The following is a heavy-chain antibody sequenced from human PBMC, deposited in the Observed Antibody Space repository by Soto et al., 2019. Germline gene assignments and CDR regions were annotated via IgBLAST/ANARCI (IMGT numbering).Heavy chain of an antibody. Sequence: QVQLQESGPGLVKASETLSLTCSVSGGSINNYYWSWIRQPPGKGLEWIGYIYYNGANNYNSSLNSRVTMAMDTSKNQFYLRLSSVTAADTAVYYCARWGAVVTAIPNAFDIWGQGTMATVSS. CDR1: GGSINNYY. V-gene: IGHV4-59*01. J-gene: IGHJ3*02. D-gene: IGHD2-21*02. CDR2: IYYNGAN. CDR3: ARWGAVVTAIPNAFDI.